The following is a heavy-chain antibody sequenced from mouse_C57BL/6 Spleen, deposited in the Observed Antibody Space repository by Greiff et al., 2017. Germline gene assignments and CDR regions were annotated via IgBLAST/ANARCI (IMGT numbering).Heavy chain of an antibody. CDR3: ARSFINTVVAEGYAMDY. V-gene: IGHV1-53*01. J-gene: IGHJ4*01. Sequence: VQLQQPGTELVKPGASVKLSCKASGYTFTSYWMHWVKQRPGQGLEWIGNINPSNGGTNYNEKFKSKATLTVDKSSSTAYMQLSSLTSEDSAVYYCARSFINTVVAEGYAMDYWGQGTSVTVSS. D-gene: IGHD1-1*01. CDR2: INPSNGGT. CDR1: GYTFTSYW.